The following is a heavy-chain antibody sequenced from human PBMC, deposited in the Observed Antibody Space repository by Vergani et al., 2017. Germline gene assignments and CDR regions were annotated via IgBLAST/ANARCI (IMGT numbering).Heavy chain of an antibody. J-gene: IGHJ4*02. CDR2: ISYDGSNK. V-gene: IGHV3-30-3*01. CDR1: GFTFSSYA. CDR3: ARTPWELPSAY. D-gene: IGHD1-26*01. Sequence: QVQLVESGGGVVQPGRSLRLSCAASGFTFSSYAMHWVRQAPGKGLEWVAVISYDGSNKYYADSVKGRFTISRDNSKNTLYLQMNSLRAEDTAVYYCARTPWELPSAYWGQGTLVAVSS.